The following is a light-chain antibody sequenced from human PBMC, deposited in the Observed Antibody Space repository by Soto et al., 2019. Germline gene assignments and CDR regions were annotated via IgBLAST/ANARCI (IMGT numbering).Light chain of an antibody. CDR2: FAS. V-gene: IGKV1-5*01. CDR3: QQYNSHSLYS. Sequence: VGDRVTITCRASQNIRSWLAWYQQKPGKAPKLLIYFASKLESGVPSRFSGSGSGAEYTLTISSLQPEDFATYYCQQYNSHSLYSFGQGTKVDIK. CDR1: QNIRSW. J-gene: IGKJ2*01.